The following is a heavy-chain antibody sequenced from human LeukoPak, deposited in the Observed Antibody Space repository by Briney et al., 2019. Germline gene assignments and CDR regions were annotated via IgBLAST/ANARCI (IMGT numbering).Heavy chain of an antibody. V-gene: IGHV3-21*01. CDR3: ARASRSYHGGDS. CDR1: GFTFNTYN. CDR2: ISTGSSYI. J-gene: IGHJ4*02. D-gene: IGHD3-10*01. Sequence: EGSLRLSCAASGFTFNTYNMNWVRQAPGKGLEWVSSISTGSSYIYYADSVKGRFTISRDDAKNSLYLQTNSLRADDTAVYYCARASRSYHGGDSWGQGTLVTVSS.